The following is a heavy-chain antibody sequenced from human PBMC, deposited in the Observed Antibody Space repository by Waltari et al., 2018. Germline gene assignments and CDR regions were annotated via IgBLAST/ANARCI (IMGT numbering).Heavy chain of an antibody. CDR1: GGSISSYY. J-gene: IGHJ2*01. CDR2: IYYSGST. V-gene: IGHV4-59*01. Sequence: QVQLQESGPGLVKPSETLSLTCPVSGGSISSYYWSWIRQPPGQGLEWIGYIYYSGSTNYNPSLMSRVTISVDTSKNQFSLKLSSVTAADTAVYYCARDRGCSGGSCLYWYFDLWGRGTLVTVSS. D-gene: IGHD2-15*01. CDR3: ARDRGCSGGSCLYWYFDL.